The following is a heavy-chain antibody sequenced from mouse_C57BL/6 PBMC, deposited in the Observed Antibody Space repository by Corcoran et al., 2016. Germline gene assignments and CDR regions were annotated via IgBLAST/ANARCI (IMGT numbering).Heavy chain of an antibody. J-gene: IGHJ1*03. CDR1: GYAFSSYW. D-gene: IGHD2-3*01. CDR2: IYPGDGDT. CDR3: ARVADGYGYFDV. Sequence: QVQLQQSGAELVKPGASVKISCKASGYAFSSYWMNWVKQRPGKGLEWIGQIYPGDGDTNYNGKFKGKATLTADKSSSTAYMQPSSLTSEDSAVYFCARVADGYGYFDVWGTGTTVTVSS. V-gene: IGHV1-80*01.